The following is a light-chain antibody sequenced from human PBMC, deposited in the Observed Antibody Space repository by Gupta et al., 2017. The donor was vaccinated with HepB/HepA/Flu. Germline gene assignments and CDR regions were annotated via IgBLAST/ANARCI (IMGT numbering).Light chain of an antibody. CDR2: AAS. J-gene: IGKJ5*01. CDR3: QKSYSTPRIT. V-gene: IGKV1-39*01. Sequence: DIQMTQSPSSLSASVGDRVTITCRASQSISSYLNWYQQKPGKAPKLLIYAASSLQSGVPSRFSGSGSGTDFTITNSSMQPEDFATYYCQKSYSTPRITFGQGTRLEIK. CDR1: QSISSY.